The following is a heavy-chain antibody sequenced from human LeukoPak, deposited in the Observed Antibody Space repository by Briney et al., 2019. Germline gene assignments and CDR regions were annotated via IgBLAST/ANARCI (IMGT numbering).Heavy chain of an antibody. CDR2: TYYRSKWYN. J-gene: IGHJ4*02. D-gene: IGHD3-10*01. CDR1: GDSVSSNSAA. CDR3: ARARRDYYGSGSYYTIDY. V-gene: IGHV6-1*01. Sequence: SRTLSLTCAISGDSVSSNSAAWNWIRQSRSRGLEWLGRTYYRSKWYNDYAVSVKSRITINPDTSKNQFSLQLNSVTPEDTAVYYCARARRDYYGSGSYYTIDYWGQGTLVTVSS.